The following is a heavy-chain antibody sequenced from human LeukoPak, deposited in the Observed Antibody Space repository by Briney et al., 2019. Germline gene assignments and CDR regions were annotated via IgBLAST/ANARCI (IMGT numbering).Heavy chain of an antibody. CDR2: INTDGSST. Sequence: GRSLRLSCAASGFTFSSYWMHWVRQAPGKGLVWVSRINTDGSSTSYADSVKGRFTISRDNSKNTLYLQMNGLRGDDTAVYYCVKDLPVLHYWGQGTLVTVSS. J-gene: IGHJ4*02. D-gene: IGHD3-16*01. CDR1: GFTFSSYW. CDR3: VKDLPVLHY. V-gene: IGHV3-74*01.